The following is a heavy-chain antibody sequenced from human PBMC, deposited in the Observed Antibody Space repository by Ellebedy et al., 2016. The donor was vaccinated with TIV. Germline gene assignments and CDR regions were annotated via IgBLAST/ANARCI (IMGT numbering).Heavy chain of an antibody. CDR2: ISSSSSTI. V-gene: IGHV3-48*04. Sequence: GGSLRLSXAASGFTFSSYSMNWVRQAPGKGLEWVSYISSSSSTIYYADSVKGRFTISRDNAKNSLYLQMNSLRAEDTAVYYCARKRGNYGMDVWGQGTTVTVSS. CDR1: GFTFSSYS. J-gene: IGHJ6*02. CDR3: ARKRGNYGMDV.